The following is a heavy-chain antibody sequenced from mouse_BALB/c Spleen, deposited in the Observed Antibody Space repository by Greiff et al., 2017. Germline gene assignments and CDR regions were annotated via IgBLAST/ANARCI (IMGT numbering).Heavy chain of an antibody. D-gene: IGHD2-1*01. Sequence: EVMLVESGGGLVQPGGSLKLSCAASGFTFSSYGMSWVRQTPDKRLELVATINSNGGSTYYPDSVKGRFTISRDNAKNTLFLQMTSLRSEDTAMYYCARTLYGNSYYAMDYWGQGTSVTVSS. V-gene: IGHV5-6-3*01. CDR3: ARTLYGNSYYAMDY. CDR1: GFTFSSYG. J-gene: IGHJ4*01. CDR2: INSNGGST.